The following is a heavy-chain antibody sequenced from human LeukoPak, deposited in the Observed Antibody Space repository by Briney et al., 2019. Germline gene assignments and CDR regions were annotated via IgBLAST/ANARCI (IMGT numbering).Heavy chain of an antibody. D-gene: IGHD1-7*01. Sequence: GGSLSLSCTASGFTFSSYAMSWVRQAPGKGLEWVSGISGSDDSTYYADSVKGRFTISRDHSKNTVYLQMNSLRAEDTAVYFCAKNKLGLVDYWGQGTLVTVSS. J-gene: IGHJ4*02. CDR1: GFTFSSYA. V-gene: IGHV3-23*01. CDR3: AKNKLGLVDY. CDR2: ISGSDDST.